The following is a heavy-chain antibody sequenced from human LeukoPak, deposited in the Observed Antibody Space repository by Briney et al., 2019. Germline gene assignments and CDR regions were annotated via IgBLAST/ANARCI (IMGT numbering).Heavy chain of an antibody. D-gene: IGHD3-10*01. V-gene: IGHV3-30*04. J-gene: IGHJ6*04. CDR1: GFTFSSYA. CDR2: ISYDGSNK. CDR3: AREIGTGSYYNVYYYGMDV. Sequence: PGRSLRLSCAASGFTFSSYAMHWVRQAPGKGLEWVAVISYDGSNKYYADSVKGRFTISRDNSKNTLYLQMNSLRAEDTAVYYCAREIGTGSYYNVYYYGMDVWGKGTTVTVSS.